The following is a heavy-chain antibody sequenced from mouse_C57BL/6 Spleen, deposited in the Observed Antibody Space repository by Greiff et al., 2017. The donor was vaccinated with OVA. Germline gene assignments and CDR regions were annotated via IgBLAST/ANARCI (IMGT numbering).Heavy chain of an antibody. D-gene: IGHD1-1*01. CDR3: ARDGSSYPYFDY. J-gene: IGHJ2*01. CDR1: GYSITSGYY. V-gene: IGHV3-6*01. Sequence: EVKLLESGPGLVKPSQSLSLTCSVTGYSITSGYYWNWIRQFPGNKLEWMGYISYDGSNNYNPSLKNRISITRDTSKNQFFLKLNSVTTEDTATYYCARDGSSYPYFDYWGQGTTLTVSS. CDR2: ISYDGSN.